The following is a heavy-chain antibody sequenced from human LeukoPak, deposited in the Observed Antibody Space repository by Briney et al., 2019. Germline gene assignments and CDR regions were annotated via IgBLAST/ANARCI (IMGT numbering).Heavy chain of an antibody. V-gene: IGHV3-23*01. J-gene: IGHJ4*02. CDR2: ISGSGGST. Sequence: GGSLRLSCAASGFTFSSYAMSWVRQAPGKGLEWVSAISGSGGSTYYADSVKGRFTISRDNSKNTLYLQMNSLRAEDTAVYYCASYSSSWLAFDYWGQGTLVTVSS. CDR3: ASYSSSWLAFDY. D-gene: IGHD6-13*01. CDR1: GFTFSSYA.